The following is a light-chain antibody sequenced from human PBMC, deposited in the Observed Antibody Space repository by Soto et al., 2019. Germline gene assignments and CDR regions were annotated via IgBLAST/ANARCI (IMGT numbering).Light chain of an antibody. CDR2: EVS. J-gene: IGLJ1*01. CDR1: SSDVGGYNY. CDR3: SSYTSSSTRV. V-gene: IGLV2-14*01. Sequence: QSALTQPASVSGSPGQSITISCTGTSSDVGGYNYVSWYQQHPGKAPKLMISEVSNWPSGVSYRFSGSKSGNTASLTISGLQAEDEADYYCSSYTSSSTRVFGTGTKLTVL.